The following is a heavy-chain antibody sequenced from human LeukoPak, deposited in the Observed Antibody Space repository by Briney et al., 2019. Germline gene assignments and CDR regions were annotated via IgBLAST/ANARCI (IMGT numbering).Heavy chain of an antibody. CDR2: VYSSGAT. Sequence: SETLSLTCTVSDASVTTYSWSWLRQPAGKGLEWIGRVYSSGATKYNPSLKSRVTISADTSKNQFSQKLPSVTAADTAVYYCARDHYGSGSYKAYFDYWGHGIQVTVSS. J-gene: IGHJ4*01. CDR1: DASVTTYS. CDR3: ARDHYGSGSYKAYFDY. D-gene: IGHD3-10*01. V-gene: IGHV4-4*07.